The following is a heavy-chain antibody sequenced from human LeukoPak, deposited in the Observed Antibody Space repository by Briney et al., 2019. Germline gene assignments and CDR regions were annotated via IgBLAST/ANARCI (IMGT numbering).Heavy chain of an antibody. J-gene: IGHJ4*02. Sequence: GASVKVSCKASGGTFSSYAISWVRQAPGQGLEWMGGIIPIFGTANYAQKFQGRVTITADESTSTAYMELRSLRSDDTAVYYCARARSLLRFLEWPDYWGQGTLVTVSS. CDR1: GGTFSSYA. D-gene: IGHD3-3*01. V-gene: IGHV1-69*13. CDR2: IIPIFGTA. CDR3: ARARSLLRFLEWPDY.